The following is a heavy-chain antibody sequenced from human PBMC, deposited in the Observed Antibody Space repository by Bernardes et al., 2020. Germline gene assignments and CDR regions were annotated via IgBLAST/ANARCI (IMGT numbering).Heavy chain of an antibody. CDR1: GYSFSSHW. D-gene: IGHD1-1*01. V-gene: IGHV5-51*01. Sequence: GESLKISCKGSGYSFSSHWIGWVRQMPGKGLEWMGIIYPDDSSTVYSPSFQGQVTISADKSINTAYLQWSSLKASDTAMYYCARNEMLRTGTTTYYYFGMDVWGTGTTVTVSS. J-gene: IGHJ6*04. CDR3: ARNEMLRTGTTTYYYFGMDV. CDR2: IYPDDSST.